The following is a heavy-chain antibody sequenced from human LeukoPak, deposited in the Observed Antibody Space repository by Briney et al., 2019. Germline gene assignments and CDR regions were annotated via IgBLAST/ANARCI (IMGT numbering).Heavy chain of an antibody. CDR1: GGPFSGYY. D-gene: IGHD6-13*01. V-gene: IGHV4-34*01. CDR3: AKAPGIAAAGTAFDI. Sequence: SETLSLTCAVYGGPFSGYYWSWIRQPPGKGLEWIGEINHSGSTNYNPSLKSRVTISVDTSKNQFSLKLSSVTAADTAVYYCAKAPGIAAAGTAFDIWGQGTMVTVSS. CDR2: INHSGST. J-gene: IGHJ3*02.